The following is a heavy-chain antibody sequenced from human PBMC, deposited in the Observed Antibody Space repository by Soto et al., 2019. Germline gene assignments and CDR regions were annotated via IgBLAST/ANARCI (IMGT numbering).Heavy chain of an antibody. D-gene: IGHD2-2*01. CDR1: GFTFSSYA. CDR3: AKDLKYQLLSFDY. J-gene: IGHJ4*02. Sequence: EVQLLESGGGLVQPGGSLRLSCAASGFTFSSYAMTWVRQAPGKGLEWVSGISGSGGSTYSADSVKGRFTISRDNSKNTLYLQMNSLRAEDTAVYYCAKDLKYQLLSFDYWGQGNLVTVSS. V-gene: IGHV3-23*01. CDR2: ISGSGGST.